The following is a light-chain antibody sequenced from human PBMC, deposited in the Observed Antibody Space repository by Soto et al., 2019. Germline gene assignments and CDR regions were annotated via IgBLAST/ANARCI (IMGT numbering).Light chain of an antibody. J-gene: IGLJ1*01. V-gene: IGLV2-11*01. CDR2: DVS. CDR3: CSYAGSPYV. CDR1: SSDVGRYNY. Sequence: QSALTQPLSVSGSPRQSVTISCTGTSSDVGRYNYVSWYQHHPGKAPKLMIYDVSTRPSGVPDRFSGSKSGTTASLTISGLQAEDEADYYCCSYAGSPYVFGTGTKVTVL.